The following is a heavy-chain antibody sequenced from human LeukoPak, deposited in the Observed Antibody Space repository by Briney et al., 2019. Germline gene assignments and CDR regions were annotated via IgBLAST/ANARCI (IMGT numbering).Heavy chain of an antibody. CDR1: GFTFSSYW. CDR3: ARGPMLRGVIIRRSKSGYFDY. Sequence: GGSLRLSCAASGFTFSSYWMSWVRQAPGKGLEWVANIEQDGSEKYYVDSVKGRFTISRDNAKNSLYLQMSSLRVEDTAVYYCARGPMLRGVIIRRSKSGYFDYWGQGTLVTVSS. J-gene: IGHJ4*02. V-gene: IGHV3-7*01. D-gene: IGHD3-10*01. CDR2: IEQDGSEK.